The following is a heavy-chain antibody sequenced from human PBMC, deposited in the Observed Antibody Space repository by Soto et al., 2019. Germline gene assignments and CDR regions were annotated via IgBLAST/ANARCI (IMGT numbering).Heavy chain of an antibody. J-gene: IGHJ4*02. CDR3: ASAEVTGTAGLDF. CDR2: INPNSVGT. D-gene: IGHD6-19*01. V-gene: IGHV1-2*02. CDR1: GATFSDFY. Sequence: ASVKVCCKASGATFSDFYMHWVRQAPGQGLEWMGWINPNSVGTKSAEKFQGRVTIKRDTSISTAYMELSRLTSDDTAVYYCASAEVTGTAGLDFWGQGTQVTVSS.